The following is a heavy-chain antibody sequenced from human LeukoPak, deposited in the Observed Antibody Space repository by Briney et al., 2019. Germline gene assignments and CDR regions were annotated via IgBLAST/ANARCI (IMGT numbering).Heavy chain of an antibody. J-gene: IGHJ3*02. V-gene: IGHV3-33*01. CDR2: IWYDGSNK. D-gene: IGHD3-9*01. CDR3: ARPVYDILTGYYFDAFDI. Sequence: AGGSLRLSCAASGFTFSSYGMHWVRQAPGKGLEWVAVIWYDGSNKYYADSVKGRFTISRDNSKNTLYLQMNSLRAEDTAVYYCARPVYDILTGYYFDAFDIWGRGTMVTVSS. CDR1: GFTFSSYG.